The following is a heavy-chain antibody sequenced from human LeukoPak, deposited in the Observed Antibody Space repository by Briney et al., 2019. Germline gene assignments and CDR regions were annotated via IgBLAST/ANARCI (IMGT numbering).Heavy chain of an antibody. CDR3: ARDRIRAYREAFDI. J-gene: IGHJ3*02. V-gene: IGHV4-34*01. CDR2: INHSGST. D-gene: IGHD1-14*01. CDR1: GGSFSGYY. Sequence: PSETLSLTCAVYGGSFSGYYWSWIRQPPGKGLEWIGEINHSGSTNYNPSLKSRVTISVDTSKNQFSLKLSSVTAADTAVYYRARDRIRAYREAFDIWGQGTMVTVSS.